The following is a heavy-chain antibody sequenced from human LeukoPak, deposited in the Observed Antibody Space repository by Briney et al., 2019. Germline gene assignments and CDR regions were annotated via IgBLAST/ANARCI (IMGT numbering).Heavy chain of an antibody. Sequence: VASVKVSCKASGYTFTTYDINWVRQATGQGLEWMGWMNPNSGNTGCTQKFQGRVTMTRNTSISTAYMELSSLRSEDTAVYYCARGRGSGHKENWFDPWGQGTLVTVSS. CDR2: MNPNSGNT. D-gene: IGHD6-19*01. CDR3: ARGRGSGHKENWFDP. CDR1: GYTFTTYD. J-gene: IGHJ5*02. V-gene: IGHV1-8*01.